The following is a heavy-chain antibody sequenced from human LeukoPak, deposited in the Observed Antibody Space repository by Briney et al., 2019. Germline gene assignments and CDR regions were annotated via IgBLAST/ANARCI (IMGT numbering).Heavy chain of an antibody. CDR3: AELGITMIGGV. J-gene: IGHJ6*04. CDR2: ISGSGGST. D-gene: IGHD3-10*02. CDR1: GFTFSNAW. Sequence: GGSLRLSCAASGFTFSNAWMSWVRQAPGKGLEWVSAISGSGGSTYYADSVKGRFTISRDISKNTLYLQMNSLRAEDTAVYYCAELGITMIGGVWGKGTTVTISS. V-gene: IGHV3-23*01.